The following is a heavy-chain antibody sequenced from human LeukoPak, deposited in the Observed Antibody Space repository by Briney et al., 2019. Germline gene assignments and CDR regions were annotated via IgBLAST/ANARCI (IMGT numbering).Heavy chain of an antibody. Sequence: PGGSLRLSCAAPGFTVSSNYMSWVRQAPGKGLEWVSVIYSDAGTYYADSVKGRFTISRDNSKNTLYLQMNSLRAEDTAVYYCARAVRTSRAYYYYMDVWGKGTTVTVSS. V-gene: IGHV3-66*02. J-gene: IGHJ6*03. CDR2: IYSDAGT. CDR1: GFTVSSNY. CDR3: ARAVRTSRAYYYYMDV. D-gene: IGHD6-19*01.